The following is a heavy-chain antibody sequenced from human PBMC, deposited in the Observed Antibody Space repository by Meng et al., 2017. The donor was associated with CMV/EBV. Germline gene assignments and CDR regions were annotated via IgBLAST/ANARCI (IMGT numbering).Heavy chain of an antibody. D-gene: IGHD6-6*01. Sequence: GGSLRLSCAASGFTFSSYAMSWVRPAPGKGLEWVSAISGSGGSTYYVDSVKGRFTISRDNSKNTLYLQMNSLSADDTAVYYCARAVGRAALTYYYGMDFWGQGTTVTVSS. V-gene: IGHV3-23*01. J-gene: IGHJ6*02. CDR2: ISGSGGST. CDR1: GFTFSSYA. CDR3: ARAVGRAALTYYYGMDF.